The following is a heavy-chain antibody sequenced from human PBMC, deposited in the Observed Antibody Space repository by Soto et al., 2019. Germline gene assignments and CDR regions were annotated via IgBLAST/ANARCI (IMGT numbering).Heavy chain of an antibody. J-gene: IGHJ6*02. CDR2: IGSSSTYT. Sequence: GGSLRLSCEASGFTFSSYSINWVRQAPGKGLEWVSSIGSSSTYTYYADSLKGRLIISRDNAKNSVYLQINSLRVEDSAVYYCARDQVGMDVWGQGTPVTVSS. V-gene: IGHV3-21*01. CDR3: ARDQVGMDV. CDR1: GFTFSSYS.